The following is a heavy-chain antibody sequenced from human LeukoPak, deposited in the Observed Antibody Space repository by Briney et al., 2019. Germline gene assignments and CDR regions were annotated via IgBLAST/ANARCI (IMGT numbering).Heavy chain of an antibody. CDR1: GASITNYY. V-gene: IGHV4-59*01. CDR3: ARGEHFASGSYHY. J-gene: IGHJ4*02. Sequence: SETLSLTCTVSGASITNYYWSWVRQPPGKALEWIGYIYFTGTTNYNPSLKSRVTISVDMSKNQVSLKLSSVTAADTALYYCARGEHFASGSYHYWGQGTLVTVAS. D-gene: IGHD3-10*01. CDR2: IYFTGTT.